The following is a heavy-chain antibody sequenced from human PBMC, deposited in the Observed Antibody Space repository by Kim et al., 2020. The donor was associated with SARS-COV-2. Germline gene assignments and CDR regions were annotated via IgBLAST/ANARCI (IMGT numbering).Heavy chain of an antibody. V-gene: IGHV1-69*13. J-gene: IGHJ6*02. CDR1: GGTFSSYA. CDR2: IIPIFGTA. D-gene: IGHD3-10*01. Sequence: SVKVSCKASGGTFSSYAISWVRQAPGQGLEWMGGIIPIFGTANYAQKFQGRVTITADESTSTAYMELSSLRSEDTAVYYCAYYGSGSYHYYYYGMDVWGQGTTVTVSS. CDR3: AYYGSGSYHYYYYGMDV.